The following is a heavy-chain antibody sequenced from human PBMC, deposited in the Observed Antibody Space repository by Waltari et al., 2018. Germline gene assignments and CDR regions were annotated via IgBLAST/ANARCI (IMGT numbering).Heavy chain of an antibody. D-gene: IGHD3-10*01. J-gene: IGHJ6*02. CDR2: TGYDGSNI. V-gene: IGHV3-33*01. CDR3: ARDVVRGVPVGGYNGLDV. Sequence: QVQLVESGGGVVQPGGSLRLSCAASGFALNNYGIFWVRQAPGKGLEWGALTGYDGSNIYYRDSVKGRFTITRDDSKNTLYLEMKSLRADDTAVYYCARDVVRGVPVGGYNGLDVWGQGTTVTVSS. CDR1: GFALNNYG.